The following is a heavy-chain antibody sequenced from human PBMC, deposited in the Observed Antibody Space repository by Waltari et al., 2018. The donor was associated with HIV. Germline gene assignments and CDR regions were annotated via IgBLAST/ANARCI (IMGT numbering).Heavy chain of an antibody. CDR2: ISYDRSTK. CDR1: GFTFNNHG. CDR3: AKDRAFFQVGYSII. D-gene: IGHD5-12*01. J-gene: IGHJ4*02. Sequence: QVQLVESGGGVVQPGRSLRLSCAASGFTFNNHGIHWVRQAPGKGLVWVAVISYDRSTKYYADSVKGRFTISRDNSKKTVYLQRNSLRAEDTAVYYCAKDRAFFQVGYSIIWGQGTLVTVSS. V-gene: IGHV3-30*18.